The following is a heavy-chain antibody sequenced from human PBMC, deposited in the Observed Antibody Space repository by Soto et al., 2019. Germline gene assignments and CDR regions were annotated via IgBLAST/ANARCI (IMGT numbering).Heavy chain of an antibody. CDR3: ATDGPGSGRYFGEY. D-gene: IGHD6-19*01. CDR1: GFTFSGYG. CDR2: IWYDPNKT. J-gene: IGHJ4*02. Sequence: QVQLVESGGGVVQPGRSLRLSCAASGFTFSGYGMHWVRQAPGQGLEWVAVIWYDPNKTYYADSVKGRFTISRDNSKNTLYLQMNSLTVEDTAVYYCATDGPGSGRYFGEYWSQGTLVTVSS. V-gene: IGHV3-33*01.